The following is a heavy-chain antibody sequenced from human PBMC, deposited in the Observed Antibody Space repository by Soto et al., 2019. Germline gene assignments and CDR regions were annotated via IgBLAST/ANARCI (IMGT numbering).Heavy chain of an antibody. CDR2: IRSKGNNYAT. CDR3: IRFRGTAGWYFDL. CDR1: GFGFSDSA. D-gene: IGHD6-19*01. V-gene: IGHV3-73*02. Sequence: EVQLVESGGGLVQPGGSLKLSCAASGFGFSDSAMHWVRQVSGKGLEWVGRIRSKGNNYATTYGASVKGRFTISRDDSKNTAYLHLNSLKTEDTAVYYCIRFRGTAGWYFDLWGRGALVTVSS. J-gene: IGHJ2*01.